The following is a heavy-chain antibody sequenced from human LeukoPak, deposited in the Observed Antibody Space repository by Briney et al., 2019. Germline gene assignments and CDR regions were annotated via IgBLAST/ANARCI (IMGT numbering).Heavy chain of an antibody. V-gene: IGHV1-2*02. CDR3: ALSRYDYSNLDY. D-gene: IGHD4-11*01. Sequence: ASVKVSCKASGYTFTGYYMHWVRQAPRQGLEWTGWINPNSGGTNYAQKFQGRVTMTRDTSISTAYMELSRLRFDDTAVYYCALSRYDYSNLDYWGQGTLVTVSS. CDR1: GYTFTGYY. CDR2: INPNSGGT. J-gene: IGHJ4*02.